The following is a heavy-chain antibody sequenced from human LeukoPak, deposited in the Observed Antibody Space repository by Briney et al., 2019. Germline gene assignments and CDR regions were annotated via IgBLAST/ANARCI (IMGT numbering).Heavy chain of an antibody. Sequence: PSQTLSLTCTVSGGSISSGGHYWSWIRQPPGKGLEWIGSIYHSGSTYYNPSLKSRVTISVDTSKNQFSLKLSSVTAADTAVYYCARDPEGYYPDYWGRGTLVTVSS. J-gene: IGHJ4*02. V-gene: IGHV4-30-2*03. CDR1: GGSISSGGHY. D-gene: IGHD3-10*01. CDR2: IYHSGST. CDR3: ARDPEGYYPDY.